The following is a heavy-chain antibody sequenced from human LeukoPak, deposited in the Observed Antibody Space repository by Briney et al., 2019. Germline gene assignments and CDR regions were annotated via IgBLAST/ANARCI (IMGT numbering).Heavy chain of an antibody. Sequence: PGRSLRLSCAASGFTFSSYGMHWVRQAPGKGLEWVAVIWNDGSNKYYADSVKGRFTISRDNSKNTLYLQMNSLRAEDTAVYYCAKESLRYHSPNWFDPWGQGTLVTVSS. V-gene: IGHV3-33*06. CDR3: AKESLRYHSPNWFDP. D-gene: IGHD3-9*01. CDR2: IWNDGSNK. J-gene: IGHJ5*02. CDR1: GFTFSSYG.